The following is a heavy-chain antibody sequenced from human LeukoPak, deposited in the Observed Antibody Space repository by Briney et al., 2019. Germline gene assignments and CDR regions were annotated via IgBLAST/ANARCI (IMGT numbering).Heavy chain of an antibody. CDR2: IKQDGSEK. CDR1: GFTFSSHW. Sequence: GGSLRLSCAASGFTFSSHWMSWVRQAPGKGLEWVANIKQDGSEKYYVDSVKGRFTISRDNAKNSLYLQMNSLRAEDTAVYYCARDGIPRYYDILTGYSPNWFDPWGQGTLVTVSS. V-gene: IGHV3-7*01. D-gene: IGHD3-9*01. CDR3: ARDGIPRYYDILTGYSPNWFDP. J-gene: IGHJ5*02.